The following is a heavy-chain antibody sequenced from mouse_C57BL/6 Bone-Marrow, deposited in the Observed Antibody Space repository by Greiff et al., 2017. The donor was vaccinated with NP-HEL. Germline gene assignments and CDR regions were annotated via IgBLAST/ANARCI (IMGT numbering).Heavy chain of an antibody. D-gene: IGHD1-1*01. CDR3: APLYYYGSSYYDY. V-gene: IGHV1-81*01. Sequence: VKVVESGAELARPGASVKLSCKASGYTFTSYGISWVKQRTGQGLEWIGEIYPRSGNTYYTEKFKGKATLTADKSSSTAYMELRSLTAEDSAVYFCAPLYYYGSSYYDYWGQGTTLTGSS. CDR2: IYPRSGNT. CDR1: GYTFTSYG. J-gene: IGHJ2*01.